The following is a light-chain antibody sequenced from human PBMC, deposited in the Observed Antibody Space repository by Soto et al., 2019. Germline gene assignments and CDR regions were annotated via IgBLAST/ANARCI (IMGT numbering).Light chain of an antibody. J-gene: IGKJ4*01. CDR1: QSVSSN. CDR3: QQYKDWHLT. V-gene: IGKV3-15*01. Sequence: EIVMTQSPATLSVSPGGRATLSCRASQSVSSNLAWYQQKPGQAPRLLIYGASTRATGFPARFSGSGSGTEFTLTISSLQFEDFAVYYCQQYKDWHLTFGGGTRVEIK. CDR2: GAS.